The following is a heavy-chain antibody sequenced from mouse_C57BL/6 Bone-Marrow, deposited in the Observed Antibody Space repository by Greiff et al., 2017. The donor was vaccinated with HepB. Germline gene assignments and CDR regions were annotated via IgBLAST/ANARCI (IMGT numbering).Heavy chain of an antibody. D-gene: IGHD1-1*01. Sequence: VQVVEPGPELVKPGASVKISCKASGYAFSSSWMNWVKQRPGKGLEWIGRIYPGDGDTNYNGKFKGKATLTADKSSSTAYMQLSSLTSEDSAVYYCGRGYYASSYGFDDWGQGTTLTVSS. CDR1: GYAFSSSW. J-gene: IGHJ2*01. V-gene: IGHV1-82*01. CDR3: GRGYYASSYGFDD. CDR2: IYPGDGDT.